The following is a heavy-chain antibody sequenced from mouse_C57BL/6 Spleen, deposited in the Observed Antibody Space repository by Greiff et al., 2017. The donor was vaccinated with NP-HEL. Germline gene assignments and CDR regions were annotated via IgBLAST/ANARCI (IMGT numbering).Heavy chain of an antibody. J-gene: IGHJ2*01. V-gene: IGHV5-6*02. D-gene: IGHD1-1*01. CDR2: ISSGGSYT. CDR3: ARHVNYYGSSSHYFDY. CDR1: GFTFSSYG. Sequence: DVMLVESGGDLVKPGGSLKLSCAASGFTFSSYGMSWVRQTPDKRLEWVATISSGGSYTYYPDSVNGRFTISRDNAKNTLYLQMSSLKSEDTAMYYCARHVNYYGSSSHYFDYWGQGTTLTVSS.